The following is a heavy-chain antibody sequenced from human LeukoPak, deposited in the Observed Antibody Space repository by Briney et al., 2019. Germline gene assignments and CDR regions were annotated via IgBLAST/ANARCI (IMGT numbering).Heavy chain of an antibody. V-gene: IGHV1-2*02. Sequence: GASVKVSCKASGYTFTVYFLHWVRQAPGQGLEWMGLMNPDNGGTHYAQKFQGRVTMTRDSSISTAYMELSRLTSDDTAVYYCATLGGHSLAAQNGYWGQGTLVTVSS. CDR2: MNPDNGGT. CDR3: ATLGGHSLAAQNGY. D-gene: IGHD3-16*01. J-gene: IGHJ4*02. CDR1: GYTFTVYF.